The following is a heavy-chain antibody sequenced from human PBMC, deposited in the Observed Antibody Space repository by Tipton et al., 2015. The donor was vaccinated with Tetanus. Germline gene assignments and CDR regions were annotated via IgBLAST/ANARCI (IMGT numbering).Heavy chain of an antibody. V-gene: IGHV3-23*01. Sequence: SLRLSCAASGFTFPKFPMSWVRQAPGKGLEWVSAISGSGARTSYADSVKGRFTVSRDNSKSTLYLQMNSLRAEDTAVYFCAKPRLSEGSVAVLAAPSFEYWGQGSLVSVS. D-gene: IGHD2-15*01. CDR2: ISGSGART. CDR3: AKPRLSEGSVAVLAAPSFEY. CDR1: GFTFPKFP. J-gene: IGHJ4*02.